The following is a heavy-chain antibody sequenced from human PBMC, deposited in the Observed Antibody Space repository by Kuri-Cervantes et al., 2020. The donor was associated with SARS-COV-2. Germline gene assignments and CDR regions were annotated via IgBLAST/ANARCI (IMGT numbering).Heavy chain of an antibody. CDR2: ISAYNGNT. J-gene: IGHJ4*02. CDR1: GYTFTSYG. D-gene: IGHD2-15*01. CDR3: ARGEVEVVVAATPHYFDY. Sequence: ASVKVSCKASGYTFTSYGISWVRQAPGQGLERMGWISAYNGNTNYAQKLQGRVTMTTDTSTSTAYMELRSLRSDDTAVYYCARGEVEVVVAATPHYFDYWGQVTLVTVSS. V-gene: IGHV1-18*01.